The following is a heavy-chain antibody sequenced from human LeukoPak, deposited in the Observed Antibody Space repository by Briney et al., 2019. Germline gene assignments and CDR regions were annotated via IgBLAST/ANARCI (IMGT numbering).Heavy chain of an antibody. Sequence: SETLSLTCTVSGYSISSTYYWGWIRQPPGKELEWAGSVFHSGNTYYNPSLKSRLTISADTSKNQFSLKLSSVTAADTAVYYCARHPFGDGYNFDYWGQGTLVTVSS. CDR2: VFHSGNT. J-gene: IGHJ4*02. V-gene: IGHV4-38-2*02. CDR3: ARHPFGDGYNFDY. CDR1: GYSISSTYY. D-gene: IGHD5-24*01.